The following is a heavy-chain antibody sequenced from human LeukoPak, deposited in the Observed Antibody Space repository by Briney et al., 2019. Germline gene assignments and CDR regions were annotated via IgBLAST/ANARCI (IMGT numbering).Heavy chain of an antibody. CDR2: IYYSGST. CDR1: GGSISSDDYY. D-gene: IGHD6-19*01. CDR3: ARVEAASSVFFDY. V-gene: IGHV4-30-4*08. Sequence: NTSETLSLTCTVSGGSISSDDYYWSWIRQPPGKGLEWIGYIYYSGSTYYNPSLKSRLTISADTSKDQLSLKLSSVTAADTAVYYCARVEAASSVFFDYWGQGTLVTVSS. J-gene: IGHJ4*02.